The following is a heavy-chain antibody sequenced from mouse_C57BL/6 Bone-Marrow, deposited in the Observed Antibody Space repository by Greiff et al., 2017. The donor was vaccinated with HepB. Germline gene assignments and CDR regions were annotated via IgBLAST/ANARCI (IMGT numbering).Heavy chain of an antibody. CDR1: GYTFTDYE. D-gene: IGHD2-1*01. Sequence: QVHVKQSGAELVRPGASVTLSCKASGYTFTDYEMHWVKQTPVHGLEWIGAIDPETGGTAYNQKFKGKAILTADKSSSTAYMELRSLTSEDSAVYYCTSPLLWEGYWGQGTTLTVSS. CDR3: TSPLLWEGY. V-gene: IGHV1-15*01. CDR2: IDPETGGT. J-gene: IGHJ2*01.